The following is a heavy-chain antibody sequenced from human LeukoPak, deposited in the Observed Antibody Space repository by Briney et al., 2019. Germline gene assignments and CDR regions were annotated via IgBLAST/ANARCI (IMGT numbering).Heavy chain of an antibody. CDR1: GFTFSSYA. Sequence: PGGSLRLSCAASGFTFSSYAMSWVRQAPGKGLEWVSAICGSGGSTFYADSVKGWFTISRGNSENSQYLQMNSLRDEDRTVYYCAKLVQQQLVHASLDPWGKGTLVTVSS. CDR2: ICGSGGST. V-gene: IGHV3-23*01. CDR3: AKLVQQQLVHASLDP. D-gene: IGHD6-13*01. J-gene: IGHJ5*02.